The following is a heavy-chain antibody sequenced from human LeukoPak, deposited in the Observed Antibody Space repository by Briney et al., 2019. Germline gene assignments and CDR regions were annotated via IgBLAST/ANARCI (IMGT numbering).Heavy chain of an antibody. CDR3: ARQPKTVDYGDYGFAGDY. CDR2: IYYSGST. J-gene: IGHJ4*02. Sequence: SETLSLTCTVSGGSISSSSYYWGWIRQPPGKGLEWIGSIYYSGSTYYNPSLKSRVTISVDTSKNQFSLKLSSVTAADTAVYYCARQPKTVDYGDYGFAGDYWGQGTLVTVSS. CDR1: GGSISSSSYY. D-gene: IGHD4-17*01. V-gene: IGHV4-39*01.